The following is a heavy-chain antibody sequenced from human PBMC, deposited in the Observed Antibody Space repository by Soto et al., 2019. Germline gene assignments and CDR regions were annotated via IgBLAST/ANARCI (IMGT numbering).Heavy chain of an antibody. CDR2: IIPIFGTA. Sequence: QVQLVQSGAEVKKPGSSVKVSCKASGGTFSSYAISWVRQAPGQGLEWMGGIIPIFGTANYAQKFQGRVTLTAAESTSTAYMELSSLRSEDTAVYYCAGGFGSGSDDVWGSYRYRSYFDYWGQGTLVTVSS. D-gene: IGHD3-16*02. CDR3: AGGFGSGSDDVWGSYRYRSYFDY. J-gene: IGHJ4*02. CDR1: GGTFSSYA. V-gene: IGHV1-69*01.